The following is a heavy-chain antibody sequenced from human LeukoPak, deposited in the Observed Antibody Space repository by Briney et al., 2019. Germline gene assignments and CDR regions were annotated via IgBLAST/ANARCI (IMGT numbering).Heavy chain of an antibody. CDR2: ISSSSSTI. CDR3: ARIVHTSSWYYGWFDP. D-gene: IGHD6-13*01. V-gene: IGHV3-48*01. Sequence: GGSLRLSCAASGFTFSSYSMNWVRQAPGKGLEWVSYISSSSSTIYYADSVKGRFTISRDNAKNSLYLQMNSLRAEDTAVYYCARIVHTSSWYYGWFDPWGQGTQVTVSS. J-gene: IGHJ5*02. CDR1: GFTFSSYS.